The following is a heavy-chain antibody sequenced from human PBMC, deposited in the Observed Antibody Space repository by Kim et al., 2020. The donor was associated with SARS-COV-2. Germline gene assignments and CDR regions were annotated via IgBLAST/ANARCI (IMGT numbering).Heavy chain of an antibody. V-gene: IGHV3-64D*09. CDR3: VISIAAAGTGDY. J-gene: IGHJ4*02. Sequence: YYADSVKGRFTISRDNSKNTLYLQMSSLRAEDTAVYYCVISIAAAGTGDYWGQGTLVTISS. D-gene: IGHD6-13*01.